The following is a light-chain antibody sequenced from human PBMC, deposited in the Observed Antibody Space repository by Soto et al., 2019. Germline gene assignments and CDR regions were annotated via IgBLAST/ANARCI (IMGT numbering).Light chain of an antibody. CDR1: SSNIGDNY. J-gene: IGLJ2*01. V-gene: IGLV1-51*01. CDR2: DNN. CDR3: GTWDSSLSAVV. Sequence: QSVLTQPPSVSAAPGQKVTISCSGSSSNIGDNYVSWYQQLPGTGPKFLIYDNNKRPSGIPDRFSGSKSGTSATLGITGLQTGDEADDYCGTWDSSLSAVVFGGGTKLTVL.